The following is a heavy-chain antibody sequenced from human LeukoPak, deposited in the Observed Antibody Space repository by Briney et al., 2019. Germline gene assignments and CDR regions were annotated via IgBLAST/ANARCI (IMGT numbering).Heavy chain of an antibody. CDR1: GDSFSSNSAA. J-gene: IGHJ4*02. CDR3: ARDGPHYYDSSGYLDY. Sequence: SQTLSLTCAISGDSFSSNSAAWNWLRQSPSRGLEWLGRTYYRSKWYNDYAVSVKSRITINPDTSKNQFSLQLNSVTPEDTAVYYCARDGPHYYDSSGYLDYWGQGTLVTVSS. D-gene: IGHD3-22*01. V-gene: IGHV6-1*01. CDR2: TYYRSKWYN.